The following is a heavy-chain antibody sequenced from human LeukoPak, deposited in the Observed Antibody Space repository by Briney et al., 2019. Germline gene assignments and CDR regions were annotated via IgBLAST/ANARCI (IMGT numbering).Heavy chain of an antibody. CDR1: GFTFSSYS. CDR3: ARDQNGRIQLWSRGIYFDY. D-gene: IGHD5-18*01. Sequence: GGSLRLSCAASGFTFSSYSMNWVRQAPGKGLEWVSSISSSSSYIYYADSVKGRFTISRDNAKNSLYLQMNSLRAEDTAVYYCARDQNGRIQLWSRGIYFDYWGQGTLVTVSS. J-gene: IGHJ4*02. V-gene: IGHV3-21*01. CDR2: ISSSSSYI.